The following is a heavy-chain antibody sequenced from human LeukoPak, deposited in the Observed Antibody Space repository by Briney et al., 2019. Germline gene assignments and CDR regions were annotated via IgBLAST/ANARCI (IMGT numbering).Heavy chain of an antibody. V-gene: IGHV4-59*01. CDR1: GGSISIYY. CDR3: ARDNSGWSSFDY. Sequence: PSETLSLTCTVSGGSISIYYWSWIRQPPGKGLEWIGYTYYTGSTNYNPSLKSRVTISVDTSKNQFSLKLSSVTAADTAVYYCARDNSGWSSFDYWGQGTLVTASS. D-gene: IGHD6-19*01. J-gene: IGHJ4*02. CDR2: TYYTGST.